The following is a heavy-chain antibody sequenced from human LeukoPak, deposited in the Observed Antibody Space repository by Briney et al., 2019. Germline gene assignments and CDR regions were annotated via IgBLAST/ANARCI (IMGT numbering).Heavy chain of an antibody. V-gene: IGHV4-39*07. Sequence: SETLSLTCTVSGGSIRSSYYYWGWIRQPPGKGLEWIGEIYHSGSTNYNPSLKSRVTISVDKSKNQFSLKLSSVTAADTAVYYCARVVVVVPAALIYYYGMDVWGQGTTVTVSS. D-gene: IGHD2-2*01. CDR3: ARVVVVVPAALIYYYGMDV. CDR2: IYHSGST. J-gene: IGHJ6*02. CDR1: GGSIRSSYYY.